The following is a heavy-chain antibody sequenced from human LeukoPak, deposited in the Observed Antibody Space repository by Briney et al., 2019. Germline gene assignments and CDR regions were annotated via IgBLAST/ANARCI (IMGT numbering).Heavy chain of an antibody. Sequence: GGSLRLSCAASGFTFSVYGMHWVRQAPGKGLEWVAVISYDGSNKYYADSVKGRFTISRDNSKNTLYLQMNSLRAEDTAVYYCARERQLWETYYDYWGQGTLVTVSS. J-gene: IGHJ4*02. CDR2: ISYDGSNK. D-gene: IGHD5-18*01. CDR1: GFTFSVYG. V-gene: IGHV3-30*03. CDR3: ARERQLWETYYDY.